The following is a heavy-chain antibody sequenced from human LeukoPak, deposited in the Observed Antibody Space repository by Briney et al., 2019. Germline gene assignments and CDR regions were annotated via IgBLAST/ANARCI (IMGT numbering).Heavy chain of an antibody. J-gene: IGHJ6*03. CDR2: IIPIFGTA. CDR1: GGTFSSYA. CDR3: ARGVGFGELSDYYYYMDV. Sequence: SVKVSCKASGGTFSSYAISWVRQAPGQGLEWMGGIIPIFGTANYAQKFQGRVTITTDESTSTAYMELSSLRSEDTAVYYRARGVGFGELSDYYYYMDVWGKGTTVTVSS. V-gene: IGHV1-69*05. D-gene: IGHD3-10*01.